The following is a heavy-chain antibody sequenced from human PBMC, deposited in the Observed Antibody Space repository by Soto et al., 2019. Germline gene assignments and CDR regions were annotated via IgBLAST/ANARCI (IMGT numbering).Heavy chain of an antibody. CDR3: AKDHGLWLRSFGY. D-gene: IGHD5-12*01. J-gene: IGHJ4*02. Sequence: QVQLVESGGGVVQPGRSLRLSCAASGFTFSSYGMHWVRQAPGKGLEWVAVISYDGSNKYYADSVKGRFTISRDNSKNTLYLQMNSLRAEDTAVYYCAKDHGLWLRSFGYWGQGTLVTVSS. CDR1: GFTFSSYG. CDR2: ISYDGSNK. V-gene: IGHV3-30*18.